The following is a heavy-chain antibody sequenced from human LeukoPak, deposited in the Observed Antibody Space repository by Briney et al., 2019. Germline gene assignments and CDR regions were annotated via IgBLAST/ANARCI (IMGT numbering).Heavy chain of an antibody. CDR2: ISYSGST. CDR1: GGSISSGGYS. J-gene: IGHJ4*02. CDR3: AAVDIVATALYN. V-gene: IGHV4-61*08. Sequence: PSETLSLTCAVSGGSISSGGYSWSWIRQPPGKGLEWIGYISYSGSTNYNPSLKSRVTISVDTSKNQFSLKLSSVTAADTAVYYCAAVDIVATALYNWGQGTLVTVSS. D-gene: IGHD5-12*01.